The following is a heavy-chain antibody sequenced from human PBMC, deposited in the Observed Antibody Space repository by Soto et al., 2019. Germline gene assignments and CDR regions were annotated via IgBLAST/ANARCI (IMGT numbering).Heavy chain of an antibody. J-gene: IGHJ6*02. CDR3: AKDVTSTPVAIYDSYGMDV. CDR2: ISYDGSNK. V-gene: IGHV3-30*18. Sequence: GGSLRLSCAASGFTFSSYGMHWVRQAPGKGLEWVAVISYDGSNKYYADSVKGRFTISRDNSKNTLYLQMNSLRAEDTAVYYCAKDVTSTPVAIYDSYGMDVWGQGTTVTVSS. CDR1: GFTFSSYG. D-gene: IGHD3-3*01.